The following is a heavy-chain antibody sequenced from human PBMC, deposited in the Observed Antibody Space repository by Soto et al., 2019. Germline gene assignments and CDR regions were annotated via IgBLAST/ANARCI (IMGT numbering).Heavy chain of an antibody. CDR1: GYTFTSYG. D-gene: IGHD5-18*01. CDR2: ISAYNGNT. CDR3: ARTDTDMSHYYYGMEV. V-gene: IGHV1-18*04. J-gene: IGHJ6*02. Sequence: ASVKVSCKASGYTFTSYGISWVRQAPGQGLEWMGWISAYNGNTNYAQKLQGRVTMTTDTSTSTAYMELRSLRSDDTAVYYCARTDTDMSHYYYGMEVWGQGTTVTVSS.